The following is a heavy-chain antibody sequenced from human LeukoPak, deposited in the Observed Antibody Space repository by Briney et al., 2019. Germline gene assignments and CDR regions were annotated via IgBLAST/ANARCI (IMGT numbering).Heavy chain of an antibody. D-gene: IGHD5/OR15-5a*01. CDR3: ARAYSVSYWFDP. CDR2: IYYSGST. V-gene: IGHV4-30-4*07. CDR1: GGSISSGGYS. J-gene: IGHJ5*02. Sequence: SQTLSLTCAVSGGSISSGGYSWSWIRQPPGKGLEWIGYIYYSGSTNYNPSLKSRVTISVDTSKNQFSLKLSSVTAADTAVYYCARAYSVSYWFDPWGQGTLVTVSS.